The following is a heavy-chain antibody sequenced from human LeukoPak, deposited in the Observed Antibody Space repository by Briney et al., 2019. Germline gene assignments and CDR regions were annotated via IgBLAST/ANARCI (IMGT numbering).Heavy chain of an antibody. CDR3: ARGGGYYGSGSYLH. Sequence: SETLSLTCTVSGGSISSYYWRWIRQPPGKGLEGIGYIYYSGSTNYTPSLKSRVTISVDTSKNQFSLKLSSVTAADTVVYYCARGGGYYGSGSYLHWGQGTLVTVSS. CDR1: GGSISSYY. J-gene: IGHJ4*02. CDR2: IYYSGST. D-gene: IGHD3-10*01. V-gene: IGHV4-59*13.